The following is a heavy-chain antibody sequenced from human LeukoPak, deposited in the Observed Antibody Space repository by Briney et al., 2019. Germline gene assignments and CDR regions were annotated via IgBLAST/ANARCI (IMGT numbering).Heavy chain of an antibody. V-gene: IGHV3-48*04. J-gene: IGHJ3*02. CDR2: ISSSSSTI. D-gene: IGHD3-22*01. Sequence: GGSLRLSCAASGFTFSNAWMSWVRQAPGKGLEWVSYISSSSSTIYYADSVKGRFTISRDNAKNSLYLQMNSLRAEDTAVYYCARDASVVYYDSSGYDAFDIWGQGTMVTVSS. CDR3: ARDASVVYYDSSGYDAFDI. CDR1: GFTFSNAW.